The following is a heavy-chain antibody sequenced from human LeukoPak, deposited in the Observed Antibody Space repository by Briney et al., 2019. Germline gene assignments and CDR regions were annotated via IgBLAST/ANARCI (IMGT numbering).Heavy chain of an antibody. CDR2: ISYSGST. J-gene: IGHJ3*02. D-gene: IGHD2-15*01. V-gene: IGHV4-61*01. Sequence: SETLSLTCTVSGGSVSSGSYYWTWIRQPPGKGLEWLGYISYSGSTNYNPSLKSRVTISVDTSKNQFSLNLSSVTAADTAVYYCARRGSGGRSFDIWGQGTMVTVSS. CDR3: ARRGSGGRSFDI. CDR1: GGSVSSGSYY.